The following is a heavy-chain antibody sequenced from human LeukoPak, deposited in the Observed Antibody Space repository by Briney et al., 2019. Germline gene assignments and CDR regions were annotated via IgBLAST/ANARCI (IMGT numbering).Heavy chain of an antibody. CDR2: ISSNGGST. CDR3: ARGHGVRGVLIPFDY. CDR1: GFTFSSYA. D-gene: IGHD3-10*01. J-gene: IGHJ4*02. Sequence: HSGGSLRLSCTASGFTFSSYAMHWVRQAPGKGLEYVSAISSNGGSTYYANSVKGRFTISRDNSKNTLYLQMGSLRAEDMAVYYCARGHGVRGVLIPFDYWGQGTLVTVSS. V-gene: IGHV3-64*01.